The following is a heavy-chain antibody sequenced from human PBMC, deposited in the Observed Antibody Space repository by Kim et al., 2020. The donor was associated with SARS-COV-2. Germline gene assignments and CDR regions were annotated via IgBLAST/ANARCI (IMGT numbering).Heavy chain of an antibody. Sequence: SETLSLTCAVYGGSFSGYYWSWIRQPPGKGLEWIGEINHSGSTNYNPSLKSRVTISVDTSKNQFSLKLSSVTAADTAVYYCARARYNWNTGWFDPWGQGTLVTVSS. CDR3: ARARYNWNTGWFDP. CDR2: INHSGST. CDR1: GGSFSGYY. V-gene: IGHV4-34*01. D-gene: IGHD1-20*01. J-gene: IGHJ5*02.